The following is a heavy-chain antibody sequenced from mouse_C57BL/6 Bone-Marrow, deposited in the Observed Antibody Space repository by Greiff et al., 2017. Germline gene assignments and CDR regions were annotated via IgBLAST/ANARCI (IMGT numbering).Heavy chain of an antibody. CDR2: IYPGDGDT. V-gene: IGHV1-82*01. J-gene: IGHJ2*01. Sequence: QVQLKQSGPELVKPGASVKISCKASGYAFSSSWMNWVKQRPGKGLEWIGRIYPGDGDTNYNGKFKGKATLTADKSSSTAYMQLSSLTSEYSAVYFCARSYYYGSSLYWGQGTTLTVSS. D-gene: IGHD1-1*01. CDR1: GYAFSSSW. CDR3: ARSYYYGSSLY.